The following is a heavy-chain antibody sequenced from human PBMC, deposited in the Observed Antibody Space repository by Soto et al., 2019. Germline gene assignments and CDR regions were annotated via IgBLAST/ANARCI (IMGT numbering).Heavy chain of an antibody. CDR2: MSPRNGDT. CDR3: VRDGGPLGDANFHFDI. Sequence: ASVKVSCKASGFNFINYDINWARQAPGQGLEWLGWMSPRNGDTGYAPKFRGRVTMNRDTSITTVYLELTSLRADDSAVYYCVRDGGPLGDANFHFDIWGRGTLVTVS. D-gene: IGHD4-17*01. CDR1: GFNFINYD. J-gene: IGHJ2*01. V-gene: IGHV1-8*02.